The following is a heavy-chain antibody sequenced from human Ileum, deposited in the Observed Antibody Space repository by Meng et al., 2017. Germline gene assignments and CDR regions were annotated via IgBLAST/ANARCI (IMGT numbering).Heavy chain of an antibody. V-gene: IGHV3-73*01. D-gene: IGHD3/OR15-3a*01. CDR2: MHNRANNYAT. CDR3: VRVDCNDVDH. CDR1: GFTFSVAS. Sequence: GGSLRLSCAASGFTFSVASMHWVRQASGKGLEWVGRMHNRANNYATEYAASVKGRFSVSRDDSKNTAYLQMHSLKTEDTAVYYCVRVDCNDVDHWGQGTLVTVSS. J-gene: IGHJ5*02.